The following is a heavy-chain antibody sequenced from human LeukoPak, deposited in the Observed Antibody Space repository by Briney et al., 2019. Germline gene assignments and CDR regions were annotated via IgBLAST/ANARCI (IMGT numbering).Heavy chain of an antibody. CDR3: AKGIGSGYYYALDY. J-gene: IGHJ4*02. V-gene: IGHV3-7*03. Sequence: GGSLRLSCAASGFTFSSYWMSWVRQAPGKGLEWVANIKQDGSEKYYVDSVKGRFAISRDNAKNSLYLQMNSLRAEDTALYYCAKGIGSGYYYALDYWGQGTLVTVSS. CDR1: GFTFSSYW. D-gene: IGHD3-22*01. CDR2: IKQDGSEK.